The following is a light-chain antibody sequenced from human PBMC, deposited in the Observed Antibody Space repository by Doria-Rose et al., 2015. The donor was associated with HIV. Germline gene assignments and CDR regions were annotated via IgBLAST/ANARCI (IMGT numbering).Light chain of an antibody. CDR3: HQYGTSWT. CDR1: QSFSSTY. J-gene: IGKJ1*01. Sequence: TQSPGTQSLSPGERATLSCRASQSFSSTYLAWYQQKPGQAPSLLIYDGSTRATGIPDRFSASGSGTDFTLTINRLEPEDFALYYCHQYGTSWTFGQGTKVEI. V-gene: IGKV3-20*01. CDR2: DGS.